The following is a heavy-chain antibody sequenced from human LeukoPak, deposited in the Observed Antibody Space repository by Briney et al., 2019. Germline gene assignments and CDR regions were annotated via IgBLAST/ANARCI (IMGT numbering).Heavy chain of an antibody. CDR1: GFTFSSYA. D-gene: IGHD4-17*01. CDR3: VKDPHGHYPGYFAY. Sequence: PGRSLRLSCSASGFTFSSYAMQWVRHAPGRGREYVSAISSNGGSTYYADSIKGRFTISRDNSKNTLYLQMSSLRAEDTALYYCVKDPHGHYPGYFAYWGQGTLVTASS. J-gene: IGHJ4*02. V-gene: IGHV3-64D*06. CDR2: ISSNGGST.